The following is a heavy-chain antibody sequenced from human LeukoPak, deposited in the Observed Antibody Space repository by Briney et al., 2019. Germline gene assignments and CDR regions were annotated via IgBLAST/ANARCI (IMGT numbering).Heavy chain of an antibody. V-gene: IGHV4-30-2*01. D-gene: IGHD3-10*01. J-gene: IGHJ4*02. Sequence: SETLSLTCAVSGGSISSGGYSWSWIRQPPGKGLEWIGYIYHSGSTYYNPSLKSRVTISVDRSKNQFSLKLGSVTAADTAVYYCARAGSLLSLDYWGQGTLVTVSS. CDR3: ARAGSLLSLDY. CDR2: IYHSGST. CDR1: GGSISSGGYS.